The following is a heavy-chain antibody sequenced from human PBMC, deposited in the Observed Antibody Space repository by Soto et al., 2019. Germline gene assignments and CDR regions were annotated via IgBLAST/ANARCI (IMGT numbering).Heavy chain of an antibody. CDR1: VLTFSRYW. J-gene: IGHJ4*02. CDR2: IFYDGSNK. CDR3: ARDRYYYDSTAFDY. Sequence: GWSLRLSCAAPVLTFSRYWLSWVRLAPGKVQERVAVIFYDGSNKYYADSVKGRFTISRDNSKNTLYLQMNSLSAEDTAVYYCARDRYYYDSTAFDYWGQGTLVTVSS. V-gene: IGHV3-30-3*01. D-gene: IGHD3-22*01.